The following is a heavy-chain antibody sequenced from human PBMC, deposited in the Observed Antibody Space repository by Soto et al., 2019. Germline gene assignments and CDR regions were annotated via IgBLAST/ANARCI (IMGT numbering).Heavy chain of an antibody. CDR2: INPNSGGT. CDR3: ARRKGDYYDSSGYHYYFDY. CDR1: GYTFTDYY. J-gene: IGHJ4*02. Sequence: VKVSCKASGYTFTDYYVHWVRQAPGQGLEWMGWINPNSGGTKSAQKFQGRVTMTRDTSISTAYMELSRLRSDDTAVYYCARRKGDYYDSSGYHYYFDYWGQGTLVTVSS. D-gene: IGHD3-22*01. V-gene: IGHV1-2*02.